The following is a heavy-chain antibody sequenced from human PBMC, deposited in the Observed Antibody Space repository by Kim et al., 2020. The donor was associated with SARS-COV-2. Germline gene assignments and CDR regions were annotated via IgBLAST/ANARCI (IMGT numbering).Heavy chain of an antibody. D-gene: IGHD2-2*01. Sequence: GGSPRLSCAASGFTFSSFGMHWVRQAPGKGLEWVALISFDGSNKYFADSVKGRLTISRDNSKNTLYLQMNSLRAEDTAVYYCAKDRVQDIVVLPYGIDVWGQGTTVTVSS. CDR3: AKDRVQDIVVLPYGIDV. CDR2: ISFDGSNK. J-gene: IGHJ6*02. CDR1: GFTFSSFG. V-gene: IGHV3-30*18.